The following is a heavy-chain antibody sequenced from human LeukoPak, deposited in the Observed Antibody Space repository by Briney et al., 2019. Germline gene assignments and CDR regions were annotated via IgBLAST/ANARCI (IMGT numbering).Heavy chain of an antibody. J-gene: IGHJ4*02. CDR3: ASQGPEGSSGWY. CDR2: IWYDGNNK. V-gene: IGHV3-33*08. D-gene: IGHD6-19*01. CDR1: GFTFDDYA. Sequence: PGGSLRLSCAASGFTFDDYAMHWVRQAPGKGLEWVAVIWYDGNNKYYADSVQGRFTISRDNSKNTLYLQMNSLRAEDTAVYYCASQGPEGSSGWYWGQGTLVTVSS.